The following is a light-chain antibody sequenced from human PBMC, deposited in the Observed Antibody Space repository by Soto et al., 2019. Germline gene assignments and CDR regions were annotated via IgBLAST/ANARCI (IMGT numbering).Light chain of an antibody. CDR3: QQSHSNPLT. CDR1: QSISTY. V-gene: IGKV1-39*01. CDR2: AAS. Sequence: DIQMTQSPSSLSASVGDRVTITCRASQSISTYLNWYQQKPGKAPKLLIYAASSLQSGVPSRFSGSGSGTEFTLTISSLQPEDFATYYCQQSHSNPLTFGGGNRVEI. J-gene: IGKJ4*01.